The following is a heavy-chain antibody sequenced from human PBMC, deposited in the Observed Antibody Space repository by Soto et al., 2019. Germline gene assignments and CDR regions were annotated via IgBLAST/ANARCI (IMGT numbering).Heavy chain of an antibody. V-gene: IGHV5-10-1*01. Sequence: GESLKISCKGSGYSFTSYWISWVRQMPGKGLEWMGRIDPSDSYTNYSPSFQGHVTISADKSISTAYLQWSSLKASDTAMYYCARLPRRDSSPTVGFDPWGQGTLVTVSS. CDR3: ARLPRRDSSPTVGFDP. CDR1: GYSFTSYW. CDR2: IDPSDSYT. J-gene: IGHJ5*02. D-gene: IGHD6-19*01.